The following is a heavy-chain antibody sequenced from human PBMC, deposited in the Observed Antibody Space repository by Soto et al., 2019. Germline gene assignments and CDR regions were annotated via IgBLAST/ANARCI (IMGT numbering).Heavy chain of an antibody. D-gene: IGHD3-10*01. CDR3: ARSMGDYYGSGSYYNLPFDY. J-gene: IGHJ4*02. CDR1: GFTFSSYG. CDR2: IWYDGSNK. Sequence: QVQLVESGGGVVQPGRSLRLSCAASGFTFSSYGMHWVRQAPGKGLEWVAVIWYDGSNKYYADSVKGRFTISRDNSKNTLYLQMNSLRAEDTAVYYCARSMGDYYGSGSYYNLPFDYWGQGTLVTVSS. V-gene: IGHV3-33*01.